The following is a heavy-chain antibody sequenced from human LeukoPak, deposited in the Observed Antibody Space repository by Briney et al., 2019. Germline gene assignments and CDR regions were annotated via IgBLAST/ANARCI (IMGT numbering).Heavy chain of an antibody. D-gene: IGHD1-1*01. Sequence: PGGSLRLSCAASGFTFDDYAMHWVRQAPGKGLEWVSGISWNSGSIGYADSVKGRFTISRDNAKNSLYLQMNSLRAEDTALYYCAKDSRQLEPQGAFDIWGQGTMVTVSS. CDR2: ISWNSGSI. J-gene: IGHJ3*02. V-gene: IGHV3-9*01. CDR1: GFTFDDYA. CDR3: AKDSRQLEPQGAFDI.